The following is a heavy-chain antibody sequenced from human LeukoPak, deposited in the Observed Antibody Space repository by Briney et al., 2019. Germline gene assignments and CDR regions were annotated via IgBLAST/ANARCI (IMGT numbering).Heavy chain of an antibody. V-gene: IGHV3-30-3*01. Sequence: PGGSLRLSCAASGFDFHNYVIHWVRQAPGKGLEWVAVISSDVNIKYYADSVKGRFTISRDSSSKMVSLQMNSLGTEDTAVYYCVREGFCESGSLPTFYFDYWGQGTLVTVSS. CDR2: ISSDVNIK. CDR3: VREGFCESGSLPTFYFDY. J-gene: IGHJ4*02. D-gene: IGHD3-10*01. CDR1: GFDFHNYV.